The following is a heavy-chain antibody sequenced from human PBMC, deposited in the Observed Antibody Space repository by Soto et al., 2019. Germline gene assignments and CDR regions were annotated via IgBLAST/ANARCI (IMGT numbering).Heavy chain of an antibody. Sequence: PSETLSLTCTVSGGSISSSSYYWAWIRQPPGKGLEWIGTIYYTGNTYYNPSLKSRVTMSVDTSKNQFSLKLSSVTAADTAVFYCARVHYYYDSSGRSYYFDFWGQGTLVTVSS. CDR2: IYYTGNT. CDR1: GGSISSSSYY. J-gene: IGHJ4*02. V-gene: IGHV4-39*01. D-gene: IGHD3-22*01. CDR3: ARVHYYYDSSGRSYYFDF.